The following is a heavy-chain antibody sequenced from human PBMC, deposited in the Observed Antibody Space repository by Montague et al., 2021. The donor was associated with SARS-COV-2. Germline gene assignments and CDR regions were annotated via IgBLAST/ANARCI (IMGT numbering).Heavy chain of an antibody. V-gene: IGHV4-39*02. D-gene: IGHD3-10*01. CDR2: IYYSGTT. CDR1: SGSIISSGYY. J-gene: IGHJ4*02. Sequence: SETLSLTCTVSSGSIISSGYYWGWIRQPPGKELEWIGNIYYSGTTYYXPSLQSRVTISVDTSKNHLSLRLRSVTAADTAVYFCARGMIRGVTTPFDYWGQGSQVTVSS. CDR3: ARGMIRGVTTPFDY.